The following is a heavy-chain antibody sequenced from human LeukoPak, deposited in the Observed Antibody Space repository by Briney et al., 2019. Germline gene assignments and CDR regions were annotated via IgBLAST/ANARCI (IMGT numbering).Heavy chain of an antibody. J-gene: IGHJ4*02. CDR1: GESISGFY. CDR2: IYYSGST. D-gene: IGHD3-22*01. Sequence: SETLSLTCTVSGESISGFYWTWIRQPPGKGLEWIGYIYYSGSTNYNPSLKSRVTISVDTSKNQFSLKLSSVTAADTAVYYCARSDWYSGYYSNWGQGTLVTVSS. CDR3: ARSDWYSGYYSN. V-gene: IGHV4-59*01.